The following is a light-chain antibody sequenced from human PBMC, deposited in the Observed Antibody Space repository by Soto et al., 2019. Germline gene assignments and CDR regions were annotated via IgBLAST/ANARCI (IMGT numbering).Light chain of an antibody. CDR1: QGINNY. Sequence: DIPASQSPSALSASVGDRVTIPCRASQGINNYLAWYQQKPGKGPNLLIYAASSLHRGVPSRFSGSGSGTDFTLTISSLQRDDFASYYCQKYNSSSRTFGQGTKVDI. CDR3: QKYNSSSRT. J-gene: IGKJ1*01. CDR2: AAS. V-gene: IGKV1-16*01.